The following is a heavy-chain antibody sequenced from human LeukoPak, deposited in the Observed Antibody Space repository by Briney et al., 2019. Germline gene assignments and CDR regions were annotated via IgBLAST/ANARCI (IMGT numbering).Heavy chain of an antibody. V-gene: IGHV4-34*01. D-gene: IGHD2-8*01. CDR1: GGSFSGYY. J-gene: IGHJ4*02. CDR3: ASPGVPDY. CDR2: INHSGST. Sequence: SETLSLTCAVYGGSFSGYYWSWIRQPPGKGLEWIGEINHSGSTNYNPSLKTRVTISVDTSKNQFSLKLSSVTAADTAVYYCASPGVPDYWGQGTLVTVSS.